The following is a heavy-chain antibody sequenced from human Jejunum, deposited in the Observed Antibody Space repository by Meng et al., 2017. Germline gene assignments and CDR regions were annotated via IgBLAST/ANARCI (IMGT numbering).Heavy chain of an antibody. Sequence: QGHLEESGPGLVKPSETLSLTCAASGGSISSVYWWTWVRQSPGKGLEWIGEIYHSGSTNYNPSLKSRVTISVDKSKNQFSLKLTSVTAADTAVYYCARGGYYSFDYWGQGTLVTVSS. V-gene: IGHV4-4*02. CDR2: IYHSGST. D-gene: IGHD5-18*01. CDR3: ARGGYYSFDY. CDR1: GGSISSVYW. J-gene: IGHJ4*02.